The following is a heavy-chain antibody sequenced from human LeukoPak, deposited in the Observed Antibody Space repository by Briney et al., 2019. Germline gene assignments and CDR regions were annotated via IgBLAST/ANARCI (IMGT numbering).Heavy chain of an antibody. V-gene: IGHV2-5*02. CDR1: GFSLSTSGVA. CDR2: VYWDDDK. Sequence: SGPALVKPTQTLTLTCIFSGFSLSTSGVAVAWIRQPPGKAREWHALVYWDDDKRYSPSLKSRLTITKDTSKNHVVLTMTNMDPVDTATYYCARSYYYSSGTYYNDYWGQGTQVTASS. J-gene: IGHJ4*02. D-gene: IGHD3-10*01. CDR3: ARSYYYSSGTYYNDY.